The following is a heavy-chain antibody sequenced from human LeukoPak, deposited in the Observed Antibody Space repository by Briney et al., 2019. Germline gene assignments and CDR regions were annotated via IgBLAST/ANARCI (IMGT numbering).Heavy chain of an antibody. J-gene: IGHJ4*02. D-gene: IGHD4-17*01. V-gene: IGHV3-23*01. Sequence: GGSLRLSCAASGFTFSSYAMSWVRQAPGKGLEWVSAISGGGGSTYYADSVKGRFTISRDNSKNTLYLQMNSLRAEDTAVYYCAKVTYGDYGVDYRGQGTLVTVSS. CDR2: ISGGGGST. CDR1: GFTFSSYA. CDR3: AKVTYGDYGVDY.